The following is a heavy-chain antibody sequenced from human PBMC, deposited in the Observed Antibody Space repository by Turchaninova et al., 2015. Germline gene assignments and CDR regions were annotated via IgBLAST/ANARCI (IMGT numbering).Heavy chain of an antibody. Sequence: EVPLVASGGGLVQPGGSLRLSCAASGFTFRDHFLDWVRPSPGKAIEWVVGIRKNANTYSKEHAASVKGRFSIESDDSKNSLHLQMKSLKTEDTAVYYCARAQQSGSDFDVWGQGTMVTVSS. D-gene: IGHD1-26*01. CDR1: GFTFRDHF. CDR2: IRKNANTYSK. V-gene: IGHV3-72*01. CDR3: ARAQQSGSDFDV. J-gene: IGHJ3*01.